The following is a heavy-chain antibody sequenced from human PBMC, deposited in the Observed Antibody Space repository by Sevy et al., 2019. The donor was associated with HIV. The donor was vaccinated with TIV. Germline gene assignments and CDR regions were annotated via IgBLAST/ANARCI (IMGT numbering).Heavy chain of an antibody. CDR1: GYTFINYH. Sequence: ASVKVSCKASGYTFINYHITWVRQAPGQGLEWMGWITPNNGNTNYARRLQGRVTMTTDTSTATAYMELRSLRSDDTAVYYCARAPSGSQGPGQYFHHWGQGTLVTVSS. D-gene: IGHD1-26*01. CDR3: ARAPSGSQGPGQYFHH. V-gene: IGHV1-18*01. CDR2: ITPNNGNT. J-gene: IGHJ1*01.